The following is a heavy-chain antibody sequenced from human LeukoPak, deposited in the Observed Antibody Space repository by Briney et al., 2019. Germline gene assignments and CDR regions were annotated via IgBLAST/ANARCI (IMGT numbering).Heavy chain of an antibody. D-gene: IGHD3-9*01. J-gene: IGHJ4*02. CDR1: GFTVSSNY. CDR3: GMAVGTGYYKSFFDN. V-gene: IGHV3-53*01. Sequence: PGGSLRLSCAASGFTVSSNYVIWVRQAPGKGLEWVSVIYGGGSTFYADSVKGRFTISRDNSKNTLYLQMNSLRAEDTAVYYCGMAVGTGYYKSFFDNWGQGTLVTVSS. CDR2: IYGGGST.